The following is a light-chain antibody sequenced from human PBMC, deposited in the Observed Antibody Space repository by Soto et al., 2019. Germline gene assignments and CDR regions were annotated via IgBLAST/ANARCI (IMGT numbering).Light chain of an antibody. J-gene: IGKJ2*01. CDR3: QQYGSSPPYT. Sequence: EVVLTQSPGTLSLSPGERATLSCRASQSVSNNYFAWYQQKPGQATRLLIFGSSDRATGIPDRFSGSGSGTDVTLTISRLEPEDFAVYYCQQYGSSPPYTFGQGTKLEIK. V-gene: IGKV3-20*01. CDR2: GSS. CDR1: QSVSNNY.